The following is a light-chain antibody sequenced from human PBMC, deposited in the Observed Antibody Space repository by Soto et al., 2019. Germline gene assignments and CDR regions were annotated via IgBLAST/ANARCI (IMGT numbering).Light chain of an antibody. J-gene: IGKJ4*01. CDR2: DAS. V-gene: IGKV3-11*01. Sequence: VLTQSPATLSLSPGERATLSCRTSQSVGSYLAWYQQKRGQAPRLLIFDASNRATDIPARFSGSGSGTDFTLTISSLEPEDFAAYYCHQRSTWPLTFGGGTRVEI. CDR1: QSVGSY. CDR3: HQRSTWPLT.